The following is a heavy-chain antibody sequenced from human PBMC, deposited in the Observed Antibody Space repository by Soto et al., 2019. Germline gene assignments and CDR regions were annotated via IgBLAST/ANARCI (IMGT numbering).Heavy chain of an antibody. D-gene: IGHD3-3*01. CDR1: GFSLTTSGVG. CDR3: AHRILRTVFGLVTTTAIYFDF. CDR2: FYWDDAK. V-gene: IGHV2-5*02. Sequence: QITLNESGPTVVKPAETLTLTCTFSGFSLTTSGVGVGWIRQSPGKAPEWLALFYWDDAKRYSASLKSRLTISQDTSKNQVVLTIASVDPADTATYYCAHRILRTVFGLVTTTAIYFDFWGQGTPVVDSS. J-gene: IGHJ4*02.